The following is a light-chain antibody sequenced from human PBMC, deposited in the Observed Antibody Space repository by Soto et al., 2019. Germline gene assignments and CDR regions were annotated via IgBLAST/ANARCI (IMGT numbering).Light chain of an antibody. CDR2: EDF. CDR3: QQFGISPPYT. J-gene: IGKJ2*01. Sequence: EIVLTQSPGTLSLSPGERATLSCRSSENLSSMYLAWYQKKPGQPPRLLIYEDFTRAAGVPDRFSGSGSETRFAPTISRLEPEDVAVYYCQQFGISPPYTFGQGTRLEIK. V-gene: IGKV3-20*01. CDR1: ENLSSMY.